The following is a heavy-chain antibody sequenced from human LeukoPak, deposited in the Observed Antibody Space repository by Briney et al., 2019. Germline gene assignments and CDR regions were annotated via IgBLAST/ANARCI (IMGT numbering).Heavy chain of an antibody. V-gene: IGHV3-23*01. CDR3: AKRAYYYDSSGYYSGAFDI. Sequence: PGGSLRLSCAASGFTFSSYAMSWVRQAPEKGLEWVSAISGSGGSTYYADSVKGRFAISRDNSKYTLYLQMSSLRVEDTAVYYCAKRAYYYDSSGYYSGAFDIWGQGTMVIVSS. CDR2: ISGSGGST. J-gene: IGHJ3*02. CDR1: GFTFSSYA. D-gene: IGHD3-22*01.